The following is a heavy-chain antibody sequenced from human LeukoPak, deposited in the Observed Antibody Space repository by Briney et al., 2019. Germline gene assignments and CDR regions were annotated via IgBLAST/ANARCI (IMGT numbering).Heavy chain of an antibody. CDR2: ISSSSSTI. D-gene: IGHD3-22*01. J-gene: IGHJ4*02. V-gene: IGHV3-48*01. CDR3: AKQSFYDSSGYYFDY. CDR1: GFTFSRYS. Sequence: GGSLRLSCAASGFTFSRYSINWVRQAPGKGLEWVSYISSSSSTIYYADSVKGRFTISRDNAKNSLYLQMNSLRAEDTAVYYCAKQSFYDSSGYYFDYWGQGTLVTVSS.